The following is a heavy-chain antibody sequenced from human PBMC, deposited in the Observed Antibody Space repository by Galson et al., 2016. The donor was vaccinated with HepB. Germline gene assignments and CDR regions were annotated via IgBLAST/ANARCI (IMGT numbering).Heavy chain of an antibody. V-gene: IGHV4-39*01. CDR2: IYYSGST. J-gene: IGHJ4*02. Sequence: SETLSLTCNVSGGFISSNNYHWGWVRQPPGKGLEWIGSIYYSGSTYYNPSLKSRVTISVDTSKNQFSLILSSVTAADTAMYYCATSTFPPTYFDFWGQGSLVTVSS. D-gene: IGHD2-21*01. CDR1: GGFISSNNYH. CDR3: ATSTFPPTYFDF.